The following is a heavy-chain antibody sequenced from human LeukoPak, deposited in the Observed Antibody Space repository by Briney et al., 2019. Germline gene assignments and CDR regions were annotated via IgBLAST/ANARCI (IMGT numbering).Heavy chain of an antibody. CDR3: ARCYDFWSGYRNYYGMGV. CDR1: GGSISSYY. Sequence: SETLSLTCTVSGGSISSYYWSWIRQPPGKGLEWIGYIYYSGSTNYNPSLKSRVTISVDTSKNQFSLKLSSVTAADTAVYYCARCYDFWSGYRNYYGMGVWGQGTTVTVSS. V-gene: IGHV4-59*01. J-gene: IGHJ6*02. D-gene: IGHD3-3*01. CDR2: IYYSGST.